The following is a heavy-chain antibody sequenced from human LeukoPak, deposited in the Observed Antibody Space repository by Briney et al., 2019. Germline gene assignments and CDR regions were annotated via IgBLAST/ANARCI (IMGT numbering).Heavy chain of an antibody. Sequence: SETLSLTCTVSGGSISSSSYYWGWIRQPPGKGLEWIGSIYYSGSTYYNPSLKSRVTISVDTSKNQFSLKLSSVTAADTAVYYCARVLLWFGELSPNFDYWGQGTLVTVSS. CDR3: ARVLLWFGELSPNFDY. CDR2: IYYSGST. CDR1: GGSISSSSYY. V-gene: IGHV4-39*01. D-gene: IGHD3-10*01. J-gene: IGHJ4*02.